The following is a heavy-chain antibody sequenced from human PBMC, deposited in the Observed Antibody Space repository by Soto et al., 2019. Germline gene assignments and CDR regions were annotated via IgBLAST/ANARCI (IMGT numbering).Heavy chain of an antibody. J-gene: IGHJ6*02. V-gene: IGHV1-3*01. CDR2: INAGNGNT. CDR3: AKGGKIAVVVADYGMDV. Sequence: QVHLVQSGAEVKKPGASVKVSCKASGYSFSNYAMHWVRQAPGQRLEWMGWINAGNGNTKYPQKFQDRVTITRDTYASTAYMELSSLRSEDTAVYYSAKGGKIAVVVADYGMDVWGQGTTVTVSS. D-gene: IGHD2-15*01. CDR1: GYSFSNYA.